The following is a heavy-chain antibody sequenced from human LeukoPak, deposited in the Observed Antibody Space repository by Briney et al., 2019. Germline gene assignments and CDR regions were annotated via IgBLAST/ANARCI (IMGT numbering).Heavy chain of an antibody. D-gene: IGHD3-10*02. Sequence: GKSLRLSCAASGFSFTTYWMSWVRQAPGKGLEWVANIKQDGTEKYYVDSVKGRFTISRDNAKNSLYLQMNSLRAEDTAVYYCAELGITMIGGVWGKGTTVTISS. V-gene: IGHV3-7*01. CDR3: AELGITMIGGV. J-gene: IGHJ6*04. CDR1: GFSFTTYW. CDR2: IKQDGTEK.